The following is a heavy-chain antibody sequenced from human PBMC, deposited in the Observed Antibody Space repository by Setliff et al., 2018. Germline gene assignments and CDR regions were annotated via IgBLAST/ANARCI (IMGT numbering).Heavy chain of an antibody. CDR1: GGSFTTYY. J-gene: IGHJ4*02. Sequence: SETLSLTCTVSGGSFTTYYWSWIRQSPGKGLEWIGYIYYSGSTNYNPSLKSRVSISVDTSKNQFSLRLTNMDPVDTATYYCAHSHCIISTGCKRVYFDYWGQGTLVTVSS. CDR2: IYYSGST. D-gene: IGHD2-2*01. CDR3: AHSHCIISTGCKRVYFDY. V-gene: IGHV4-59*01.